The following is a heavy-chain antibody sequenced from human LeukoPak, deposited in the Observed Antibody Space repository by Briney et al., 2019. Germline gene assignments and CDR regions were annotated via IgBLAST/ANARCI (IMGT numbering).Heavy chain of an antibody. J-gene: IGHJ4*02. D-gene: IGHD5-24*01. CDR2: IYYSGST. V-gene: IGHV4-59*01. CDR3: ARTGRRDGYNYGLGYFDY. Sequence: SETLSLTCTVSGGSISSYYWSWIRQPPGKALEWIGYIYYSGSTNYNPSLKSRVTISVDTSKNQFSLKLSSVTAADTAVYYCARTGRRDGYNYGLGYFDYWGQGTLVTVSS. CDR1: GGSISSYY.